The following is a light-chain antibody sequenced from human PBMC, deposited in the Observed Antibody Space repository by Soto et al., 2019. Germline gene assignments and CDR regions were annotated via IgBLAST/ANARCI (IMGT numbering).Light chain of an antibody. V-gene: IGLV1-44*01. CDR1: SSNIGTNT. Sequence: QSVLTQPPSASGTPGQRVTISCSGSSSNIGTNTVNWYRHLPGTAPKLLIYRNNERPSGVPDRFSGSKSGTSGSLAISGLQSEDEADYYCEAWDDSLNGYVFGTGTKLTVL. J-gene: IGLJ1*01. CDR3: EAWDDSLNGYV. CDR2: RNN.